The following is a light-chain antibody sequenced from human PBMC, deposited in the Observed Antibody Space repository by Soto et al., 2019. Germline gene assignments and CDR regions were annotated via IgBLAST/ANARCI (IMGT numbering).Light chain of an antibody. Sequence: QSVLTQPASVSGSPGQSITISCTGTSSDVGSYNLVSWYQQHPGKAPKLMIYEGSKRPSGVSNSFSGSKSGNTASLTISGLQAEDEADYYCCSYAGSSTFLYVFGTGTKVTVL. V-gene: IGLV2-23*01. J-gene: IGLJ1*01. CDR1: SSDVGSYNL. CDR2: EGS. CDR3: CSYAGSSTFLYV.